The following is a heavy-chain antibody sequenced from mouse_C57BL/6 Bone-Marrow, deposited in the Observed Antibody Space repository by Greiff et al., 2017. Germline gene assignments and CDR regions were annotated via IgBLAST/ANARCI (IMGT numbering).Heavy chain of an antibody. CDR1: GYTFTSYW. D-gene: IGHD4-1*02. CDR3: AIRNPLNWSWFAY. Sequence: VQLQQPGAELVKPGASVKVSCKASGYTFTSYWMHWVKQRPGQGLEWIGRIHPSDSDTNYNQKFKGKATLTVDQSSSTAYMQLSSLTSEDSAVYYCAIRNPLNWSWFAYWGQGTLVTVSA. J-gene: IGHJ3*01. V-gene: IGHV1-74*01. CDR2: IHPSDSDT.